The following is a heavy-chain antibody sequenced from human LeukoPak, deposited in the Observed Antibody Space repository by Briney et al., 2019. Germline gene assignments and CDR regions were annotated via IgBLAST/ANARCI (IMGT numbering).Heavy chain of an antibody. J-gene: IGHJ6*03. Sequence: PGGSLRLSCAASGFTFSSYGMSWVRQTPGKGLEWVTAIRGSGGSTYYADSVKGRFTISRDNTKNTLYLQMNSLRAEDTAVYYCAKDGYRSGSYFGGPYYYYYMDVWGKGTTVTISS. D-gene: IGHD1-26*01. CDR1: GFTFSSYG. V-gene: IGHV3-23*01. CDR3: AKDGYRSGSYFGGPYYYYYMDV. CDR2: IRGSGGST.